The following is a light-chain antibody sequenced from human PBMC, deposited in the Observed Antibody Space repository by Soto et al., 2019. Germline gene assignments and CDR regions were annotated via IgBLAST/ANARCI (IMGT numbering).Light chain of an antibody. Sequence: QSVLTQPPSASGTPGQRVTISCSGSSSNIGSNYVYWYQQLPGTAPKLLIYRNNQRPSGVPDRFSGSKSGTSASLAISGLRSEDEADYYCAAWDDSLNGPEFGGGTKVTVL. CDR1: SSNIGSNY. CDR2: RNN. J-gene: IGLJ2*01. V-gene: IGLV1-47*01. CDR3: AAWDDSLNGPE.